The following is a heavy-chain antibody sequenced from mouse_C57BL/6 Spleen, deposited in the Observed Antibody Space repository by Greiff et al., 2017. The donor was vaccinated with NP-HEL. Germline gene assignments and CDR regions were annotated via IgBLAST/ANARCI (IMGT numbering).Heavy chain of an antibody. CDR1: GYAFSSYW. CDR3: ARGGAYYDSFYAMAY. V-gene: IGHV1-80*01. D-gene: IGHD2-4*01. CDR2: IYPGDGDT. Sequence: VQRVESGAELVKPGASVKISCKASGYAFSSYWMNWVKQRPGKGLEWIGQIYPGDGDTNYNGKFKGKATLTADKSSSTAYMQLSSLTSEDSAVFFCARGGAYYDSFYAMAYWGQGTPVTVS. J-gene: IGHJ4*01.